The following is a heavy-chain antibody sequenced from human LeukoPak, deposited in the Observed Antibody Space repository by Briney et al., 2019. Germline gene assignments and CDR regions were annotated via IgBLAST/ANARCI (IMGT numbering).Heavy chain of an antibody. CDR2: INHAGGT. CDR1: GGSFINYY. Sequence: PSETLSLTCAVSGGSFINYYWTWIRQPPGKGLEWIGEINHAGGTKNNPSLESRVTISVDTSKNQFSLKLTSVTAADTAVYYCASDSGHWGQGTLVTVSS. CDR3: ASDSGH. D-gene: IGHD1-14*01. V-gene: IGHV4-34*01. J-gene: IGHJ4*02.